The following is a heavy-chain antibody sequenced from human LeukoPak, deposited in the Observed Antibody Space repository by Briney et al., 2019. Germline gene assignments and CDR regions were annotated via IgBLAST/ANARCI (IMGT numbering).Heavy chain of an antibody. J-gene: IGHJ4*02. CDR3: AREAKDSGTDY. CDR1: GYTFTGYD. V-gene: IGHV1-8*03. D-gene: IGHD2-2*01. CDR2: MNPNSGNT. Sequence: GASVKVSCKASGYTFTGYDINWVRQATGQGLEWMGWMNPNSGNTGYAQKFQGRVTITRNTSISTAYMELSSLRSEDTAVYYCAREAKDSGTDYWGQGTLVTVSS.